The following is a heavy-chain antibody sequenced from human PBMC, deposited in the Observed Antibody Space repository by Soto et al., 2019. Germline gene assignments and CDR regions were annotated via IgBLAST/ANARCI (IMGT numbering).Heavy chain of an antibody. V-gene: IGHV4-59*01. Sequence: SETLSLTCTVSGGSISSNYWTWIRQPPGKGLEWIGYVYNSGSTNYNPSLKSRVTISEDTSKSQFSLKVNSMTAADTAVYYCAGYRREAVAGYTLDNWGQGILVTVSS. CDR1: GGSISSNY. J-gene: IGHJ4*02. D-gene: IGHD6-13*01. CDR3: AGYRREAVAGYTLDN. CDR2: VYNSGST.